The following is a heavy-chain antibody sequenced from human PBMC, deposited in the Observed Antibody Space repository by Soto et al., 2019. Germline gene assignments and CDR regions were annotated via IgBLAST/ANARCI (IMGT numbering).Heavy chain of an antibody. D-gene: IGHD6-19*01. CDR1: GGSISSGGYS. J-gene: IGHJ4*02. Sequence: SETLSLTCAVSGGSISSGGYSWSWIRQPPGKGLEWIGYIYHSGSTYYNPSLKSRVTISVDRSKNQFSLKLRSVTAADTAVYYCVRHPVTSSGWIFDYWGRGTLVTVS. V-gene: IGHV4-30-2*01. CDR2: IYHSGST. CDR3: VRHPVTSSGWIFDY.